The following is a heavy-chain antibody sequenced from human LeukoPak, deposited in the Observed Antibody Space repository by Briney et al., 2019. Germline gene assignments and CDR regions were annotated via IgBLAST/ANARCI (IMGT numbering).Heavy chain of an antibody. V-gene: IGHV1-2*02. Sequence: GAAVKVSCKPSRYTFITYSIHWVRPAPGQGLEWMGWIIPSMGGTKYAEKFQDRVTLTRDTSNSTAFMELNSLRSDDTAVFYCARAYNWDDSTLSFRGTWVEFDYWGQGTLVTVSS. CDR1: RYTFITYS. J-gene: IGHJ4*02. CDR3: ARAYNWDDSTLSFRGTWVEFDY. CDR2: IIPSMGGT. D-gene: IGHD1-1*01.